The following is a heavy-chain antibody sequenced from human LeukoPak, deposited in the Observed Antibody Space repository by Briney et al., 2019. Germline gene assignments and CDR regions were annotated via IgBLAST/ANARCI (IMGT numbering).Heavy chain of an antibody. CDR1: GFTFSSYG. D-gene: IGHD2-2*01. CDR2: IRYDGSNK. Sequence: PGGSLRLSCAASGFTFSSYGMHWVRQAPGKGLEWVAFIRYDGSNKYYADSVKGRFTISRDNSKNTLYLQMNSLRAEDTAVYYCAKQGGGNYQLPSYYFDYWGQGTLVTVSS. V-gene: IGHV3-30*02. J-gene: IGHJ4*02. CDR3: AKQGGGNYQLPSYYFDY.